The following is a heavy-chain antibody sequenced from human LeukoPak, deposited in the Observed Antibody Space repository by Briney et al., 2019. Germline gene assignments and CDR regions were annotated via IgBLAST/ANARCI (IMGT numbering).Heavy chain of an antibody. CDR2: IKQDGSEK. J-gene: IGHJ4*02. V-gene: IGHV3-7*01. CDR3: AREGYCTNGVCYIVDY. CDR1: GFTFSSYW. D-gene: IGHD2-8*01. Sequence: GGSLRLSCAASGFTFSSYWMSWVRQAPGKGLEWAANIKQDGSEKYYVDSVKGRFTISRDNAKNSLYLQMNSLRAEDTAVYYCAREGYCTNGVCYIVDYWGQGTLVTVSS.